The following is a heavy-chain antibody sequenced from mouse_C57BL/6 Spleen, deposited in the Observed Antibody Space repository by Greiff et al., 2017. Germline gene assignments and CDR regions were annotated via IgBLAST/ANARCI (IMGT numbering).Heavy chain of an antibody. CDR2: IHPNSGST. CDR3: ARKDYSSPDYYFDY. Sequence: QVQLKQPGAELVKPGASVKLSCKASGYTFTSYWMHWVKQRPGQGLEWIGMIHPNSGSTNYNEKFKSKATLTVDKSSSTAYMQLSSLTSEDSAVYYCARKDYSSPDYYFDYWGQGTTLTVSS. CDR1: GYTFTSYW. J-gene: IGHJ2*01. D-gene: IGHD2-5*01. V-gene: IGHV1-64*01.